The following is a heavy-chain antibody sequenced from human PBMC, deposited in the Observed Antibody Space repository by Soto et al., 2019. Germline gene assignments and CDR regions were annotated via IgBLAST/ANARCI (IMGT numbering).Heavy chain of an antibody. D-gene: IGHD3-3*01. CDR2: ISYDGSNK. Sequence: QVQLVESGGGVVQPGRSLRLSCTASGFTFSTYAMHWVRQAPGKGLEWVALISYDGSNKYYADSVKGRFTISRDNSKNTLYLQMNSLRAEDTAVYYCAKGEWLIDYWGQGTLVTVSS. CDR1: GFTFSTYA. J-gene: IGHJ4*02. V-gene: IGHV3-30-3*01. CDR3: AKGEWLIDY.